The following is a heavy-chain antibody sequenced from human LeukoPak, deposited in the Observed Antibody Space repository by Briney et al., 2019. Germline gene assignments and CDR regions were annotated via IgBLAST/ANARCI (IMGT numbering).Heavy chain of an antibody. V-gene: IGHV1-46*01. CDR3: ARGGMGIQLWPFDY. Sequence: GASVKVSCKASGYTFTSYYMHWVRQAPGQGLEWMGIINPSSGSTTYAQRFQGRVSMTRDTSTSTVYMELSSLRSEDTAVYFCARGGMGIQLWPFDYWGQGTLVTVSS. CDR1: GYTFTSYY. D-gene: IGHD5-18*01. J-gene: IGHJ4*02. CDR2: INPSSGST.